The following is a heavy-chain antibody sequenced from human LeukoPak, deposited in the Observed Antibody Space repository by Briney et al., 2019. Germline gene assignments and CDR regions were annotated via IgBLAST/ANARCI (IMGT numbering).Heavy chain of an antibody. CDR3: ARRATSGSLDY. V-gene: IGHV4-59*08. CDR2: VYYIGNT. CDR1: GGSISSYY. Sequence: SETLSLTCSVSGGSISSYYWSWIRQPPGKGLEWIGYVYYIGNTNSNPSLKSRVTISVDTSKNQFSLKLSSVTVADTAIYYCARRATSGSLDYWGQGTLVTVSS. J-gene: IGHJ4*02. D-gene: IGHD3-22*01.